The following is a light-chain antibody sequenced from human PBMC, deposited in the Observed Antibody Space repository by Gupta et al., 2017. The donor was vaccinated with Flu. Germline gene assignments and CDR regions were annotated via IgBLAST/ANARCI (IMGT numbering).Light chain of an antibody. J-gene: IGKJ3*01. CDR3: QQYGNSPLFS. CDR1: QSVSTRF. CDR2: DTS. V-gene: IGKV3D-20*01. Sequence: RATLSCGASQSVSTRFLAWYQQKPGLAPRLLIHDTSTRATGIPDRFSGSGSGTEFTLTITRLEPEDFAIYYCQQYGNSPLFSFGPGTRVDIK.